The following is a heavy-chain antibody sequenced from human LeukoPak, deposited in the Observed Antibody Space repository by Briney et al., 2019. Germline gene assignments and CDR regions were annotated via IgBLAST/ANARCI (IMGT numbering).Heavy chain of an antibody. D-gene: IGHD3-3*01. Sequence: SETLSLICTVSGGSISSGGYYWSWIRQHPGKGLEWIGYIYYSGSTYYNPSLKSRVTISVDTSKNQFSLKLSSVTAADTAVYYCARVGAYPYYDFWSGYYTIDYWGQGTLVTVSS. CDR3: ARVGAYPYYDFWSGYYTIDY. CDR1: GGSISSGGYY. J-gene: IGHJ4*02. CDR2: IYYSGST. V-gene: IGHV4-31*03.